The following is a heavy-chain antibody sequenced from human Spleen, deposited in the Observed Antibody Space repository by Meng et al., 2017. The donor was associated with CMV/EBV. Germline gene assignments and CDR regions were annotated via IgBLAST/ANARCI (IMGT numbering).Heavy chain of an antibody. CDR2: IYPGDSDT. V-gene: IGHV5-51*01. CDR3: ARHSTVLTPSTF. D-gene: IGHD4-23*01. J-gene: IGHJ4*02. CDR1: GYSYTNYW. Sequence: GSLRLSCKASGYSYTNYWIGWVRQLPGKGLEWMGLIYPGDSDTRYSPSFQGQVTISVDKSINTAYLQWSSLKASDTAMYYCARHSTVLTPSTFWGQGTLVTVSS.